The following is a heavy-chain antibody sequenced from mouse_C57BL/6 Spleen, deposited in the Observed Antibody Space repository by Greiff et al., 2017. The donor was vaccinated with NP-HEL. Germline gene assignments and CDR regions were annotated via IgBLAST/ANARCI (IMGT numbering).Heavy chain of an antibody. CDR1: GYTFTSYW. CDR3: TPIYDGYPFAY. J-gene: IGHJ3*01. CDR2: IYPGNSDT. D-gene: IGHD2-3*01. Sequence: EVQVVESGTVLARPGASVKMSCKTSGYTFTSYWMHWVKQRPGQGLEWIGAIYPGNSDTSYNQKFKGKAKLTAVTSASTAYMELSSLTNEDSAVYYCTPIYDGYPFAYWGQGTLVTVSA. V-gene: IGHV1-5*01.